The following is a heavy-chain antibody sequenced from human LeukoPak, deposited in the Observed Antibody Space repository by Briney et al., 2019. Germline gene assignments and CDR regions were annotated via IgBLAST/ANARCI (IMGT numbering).Heavy chain of an antibody. CDR1: GDSISRSKYY. D-gene: IGHD6-6*01. J-gene: IGHJ4*02. CDR2: IYNSGNT. Sequence: PSETLSLTCTVSGDSISRSKYYWGWIRQPPGKALEWIGSIYNSGNTYYNPSLKSRVTISVDTSKNQFSLRLSSVTAADTAIYYCTRDPSSSSPYDYWGQGILVTVSS. V-gene: IGHV4-39*07. CDR3: TRDPSSSSPYDY.